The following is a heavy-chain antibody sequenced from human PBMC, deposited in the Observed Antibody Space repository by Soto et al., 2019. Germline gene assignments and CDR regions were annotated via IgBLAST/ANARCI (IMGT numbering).Heavy chain of an antibody. Sequence: QVQLQESGPGLLKPSETLSLTCTLSGDSVSSGASHWTWIRQSPGKGLEWIGYINHNATADCNPSLKSRVSISVDTSKNQFSLKLTSATTADTAVYYCAMLDRSTSKIGVWGQGTTVTV. CDR1: GDSVSSGASH. V-gene: IGHV4-61*08. J-gene: IGHJ3*01. CDR2: INHNATA. CDR3: AMLDRSTSKIGV. D-gene: IGHD3-22*01.